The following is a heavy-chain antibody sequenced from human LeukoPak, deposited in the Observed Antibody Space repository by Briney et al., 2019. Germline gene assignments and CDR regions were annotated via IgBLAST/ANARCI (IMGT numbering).Heavy chain of an antibody. CDR2: ISYDGSNK. J-gene: IGHJ4*02. V-gene: IGHV3-30-3*01. CDR3: ARDGRYTRREIAPLSDY. Sequence: GGSLRLSCAASGFTFSSYAMHWVRQAPGKGLEWVAVISYDGSNKYYADSVKGRFTISRDNSKNTLYLQMNSLRAEDTAVYYCARDGRYTRREIAPLSDYWGQGTLVTVSS. D-gene: IGHD2-2*02. CDR1: GFTFSSYA.